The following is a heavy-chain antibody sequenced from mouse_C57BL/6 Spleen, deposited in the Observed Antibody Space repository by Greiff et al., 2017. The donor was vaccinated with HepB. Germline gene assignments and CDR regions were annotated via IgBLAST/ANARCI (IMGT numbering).Heavy chain of an antibody. D-gene: IGHD2-4*01. CDR1: GFTFSSYG. V-gene: IGHV5-6*01. CDR3: ARQGLYYDYDNAMDY. J-gene: IGHJ4*01. CDR2: ISSGGSYT. Sequence: EVNVVESGGDLVKPGGSLKLSCAASGFTFSSYGMSWVRQTPDKRLEWVATISSGGSYTYYPDSVKGRFTISRDNAKNTLYLQMSSLKSEDTAMYYCARQGLYYDYDNAMDYWGQGTSVTVSS.